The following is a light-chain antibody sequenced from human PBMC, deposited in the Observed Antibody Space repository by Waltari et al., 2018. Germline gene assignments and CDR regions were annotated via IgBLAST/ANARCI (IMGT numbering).Light chain of an antibody. V-gene: IGKV3-20*01. CDR3: QKYGTLPAT. CDR1: QSISKY. CDR2: EAT. J-gene: IGKJ1*01. Sequence: IRLTQSPGALSLSPGERATLSCTSSQSISKYLAWYQQKPGQAPRLLSEEATIRATGIPDRFSGSVFGTDFSLTISSLEPEDFAVYYCQKYGTLPATFGQGTKVEIK.